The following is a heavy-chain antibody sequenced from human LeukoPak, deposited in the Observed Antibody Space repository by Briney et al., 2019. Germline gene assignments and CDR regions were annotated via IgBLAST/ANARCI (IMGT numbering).Heavy chain of an antibody. CDR1: GFTFSSYA. Sequence: GGSLRLACAASGFTFSSYAMSWVSQAPGKGLEGVAAISGSGGSTYYADSVKGRFTISRDNSKNTLYLQMNSLRAEDTAVYYCAKDTLNLYDFWSFGYWGQGTLVTVSS. CDR2: ISGSGGST. D-gene: IGHD3-3*01. CDR3: AKDTLNLYDFWSFGY. V-gene: IGHV3-23*01. J-gene: IGHJ4*02.